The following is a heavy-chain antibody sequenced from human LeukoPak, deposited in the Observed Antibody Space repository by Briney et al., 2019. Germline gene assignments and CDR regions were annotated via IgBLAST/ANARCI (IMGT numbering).Heavy chain of an antibody. J-gene: IGHJ4*02. CDR3: ARRAGGYSHPYDY. Sequence: GGSLGLSCAVSGFTVSGNYMSWIRQGPGKGLEWVSLIYSDDTTLYADSVKGRFTISRGISKNTLYLQMSSLRAEDTAVYYCARRAGGYSHPYDYWGQGVLVTVSS. CDR2: IYSDDTT. CDR1: GFTVSGNY. V-gene: IGHV3-53*01. D-gene: IGHD4-23*01.